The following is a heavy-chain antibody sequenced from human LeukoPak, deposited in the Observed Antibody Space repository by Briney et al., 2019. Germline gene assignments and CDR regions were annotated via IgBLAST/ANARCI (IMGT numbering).Heavy chain of an antibody. V-gene: IGHV1-46*01. Sequence: ASVKVSCKASGYTFTSYYMHWVRQAPGQGFEWMGIINPSGGSTSYAQKFQGRVTMTRDTSTSTVYMELSSLRSEDTAVYYCARTIRQKDGYNYYYGMDVWGQGTTVTVSS. CDR2: INPSGGST. J-gene: IGHJ6*02. D-gene: IGHD3-3*02. CDR3: ARTIRQKDGYNYYYGMDV. CDR1: GYTFTSYY.